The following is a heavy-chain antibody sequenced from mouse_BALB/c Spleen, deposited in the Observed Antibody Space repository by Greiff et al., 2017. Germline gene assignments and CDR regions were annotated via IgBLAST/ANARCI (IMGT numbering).Heavy chain of an antibody. J-gene: IGHJ3*01. CDR3: ARSDYGNLAWFAY. CDR1: GYTFTSYW. CDR2: INPSTGYT. V-gene: IGHV1-7*01. Sequence: VQLQQSGAELAKPGASVKMSCKASGYTFTSYWMHWVKQRPGQGLEWIGYINPSTGYTEYNQKFKDKATLTADKSSSTAYMQLSSLTSEDSAVYYCARSDYGNLAWFAYWGQGTLVTVSA. D-gene: IGHD2-1*01.